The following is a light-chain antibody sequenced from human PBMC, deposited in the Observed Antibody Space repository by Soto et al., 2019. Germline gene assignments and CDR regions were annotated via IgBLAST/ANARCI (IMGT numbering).Light chain of an antibody. V-gene: IGLV2-23*01. CDR1: SSDVGSYNH. J-gene: IGLJ1*01. CDR2: EGS. CDR3: CSYALSTFYG. Sequence: QSALTQPASVSGSPGQSITISCTGISSDVGSYNHVSWYQQHPGKAPKLMIYEGSERPSGISNHFSGSKSGNTASLTISGLQAEDEADYYCCSYALSTFYGFATGTKLTVL.